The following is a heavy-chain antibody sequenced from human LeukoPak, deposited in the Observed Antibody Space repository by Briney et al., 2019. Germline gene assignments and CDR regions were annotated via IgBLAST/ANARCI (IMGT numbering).Heavy chain of an antibody. CDR2: IGTAGDT. CDR3: AREYPGDRYY. CDR1: GFTFSSYD. Sequence: GGSLRLSCAASGFTFSSYDMHWVRQATGKGLEWVSAIGTAGDTYYPGSVKGRFTISRDNAKNSLYLQMNSLRAEDTAVYYCAREYPGDRYYWGQGTLVTVSS. J-gene: IGHJ4*02. D-gene: IGHD7-27*01. V-gene: IGHV3-13*01.